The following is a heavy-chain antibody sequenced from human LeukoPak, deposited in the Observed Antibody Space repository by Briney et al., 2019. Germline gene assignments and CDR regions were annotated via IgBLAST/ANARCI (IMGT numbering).Heavy chain of an antibody. V-gene: IGHV4-39*01. CDR2: IYYSGST. Sequence: SGTLSLTCTVSGGSISSSSYYWGWIRQPPGKGLEWIGSIYYSGSTYYNPSLKSRVTISVDTSKDQFSLKLSSVTAADTTVYYCARGPLVVRGVTYRGYFDYWGQGTLVTVSS. J-gene: IGHJ4*02. CDR1: GGSISSSSYY. CDR3: ARGPLVVRGVTYRGYFDY. D-gene: IGHD3-10*01.